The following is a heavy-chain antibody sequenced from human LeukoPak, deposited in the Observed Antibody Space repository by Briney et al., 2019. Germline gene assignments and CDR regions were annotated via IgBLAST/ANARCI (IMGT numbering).Heavy chain of an antibody. V-gene: IGHV3-7*01. CDR1: GFTFSNHW. CDR2: MKDDVGDN. J-gene: IGHJ1*01. Sequence: GGSLRLSCAASGFTFSNHWMTWVRQAPGKGLEWVATMKDDVGDNNYVDSVKSRFTISRDNAKNSLYLQMNSLAVEDTAVYYCTTPAAGPRAEYSQYWGQGTLVTVSS. D-gene: IGHD6-13*01. CDR3: TTPAAGPRAEYSQY.